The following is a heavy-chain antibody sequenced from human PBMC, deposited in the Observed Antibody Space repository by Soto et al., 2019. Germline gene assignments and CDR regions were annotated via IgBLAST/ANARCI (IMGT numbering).Heavy chain of an antibody. CDR2: ISYDGSNK. D-gene: IGHD6-19*01. Sequence: QVQLVESGGGVVQPGRSLRLSCAASGFTFSSYGMHWVRQAPGKGLEWVAVISYDGSNKYYADSVKGRFTISRDNSKNTLYLQMNSLRAEDTAVYYCAKADSGWYGKFDYWGQGTLVTVSS. J-gene: IGHJ4*02. V-gene: IGHV3-30*18. CDR1: GFTFSSYG. CDR3: AKADSGWYGKFDY.